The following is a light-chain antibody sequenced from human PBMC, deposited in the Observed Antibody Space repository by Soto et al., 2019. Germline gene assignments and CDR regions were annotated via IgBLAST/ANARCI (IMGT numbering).Light chain of an antibody. Sequence: EIVFTQSPGTLSLSPGKRATLSCRASQSVSSSYLAWYQQKPGQAPRLLIYGASSRETGIPDRFSGSGSGPECTLTISRLEPEDFEVDDCQQYGSSTETFGQGTKVDIK. J-gene: IGKJ1*01. CDR3: QQYGSSTET. V-gene: IGKV3-20*01. CDR1: QSVSSSY. CDR2: GAS.